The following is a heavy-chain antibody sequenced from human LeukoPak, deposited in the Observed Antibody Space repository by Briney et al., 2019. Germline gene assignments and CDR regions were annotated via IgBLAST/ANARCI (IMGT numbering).Heavy chain of an antibody. Sequence: GGSLRLSCAASGFTFSSYGMHWVRQAPGKGLEWVAVISYDGSNKYYADSVKGRFTISRDNSKNTLYLQMNSLRAEDTAVYYCAKDRELVSWYGAFDIWGQGTMVTVSS. D-gene: IGHD6-13*01. CDR3: AKDRELVSWYGAFDI. CDR1: GFTFSSYG. CDR2: ISYDGSNK. V-gene: IGHV3-30*18. J-gene: IGHJ3*02.